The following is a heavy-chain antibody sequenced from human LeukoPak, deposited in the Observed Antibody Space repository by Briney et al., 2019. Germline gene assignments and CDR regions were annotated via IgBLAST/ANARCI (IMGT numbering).Heavy chain of an antibody. CDR3: ARDLSVGAKPDLGFDY. Sequence: GGTLRLSCAGSGFTFSSYAMSWVRQAPGKGLEWVSSISSSSSYIYYADSVKGRFTISRDNAKNSLYLQMISLRAEDTAVYYCARDLSVGAKPDLGFDYWGQGTLVTVSS. CDR2: ISSSSSYI. V-gene: IGHV3-21*01. CDR1: GFTFSSYA. J-gene: IGHJ4*02. D-gene: IGHD1-26*01.